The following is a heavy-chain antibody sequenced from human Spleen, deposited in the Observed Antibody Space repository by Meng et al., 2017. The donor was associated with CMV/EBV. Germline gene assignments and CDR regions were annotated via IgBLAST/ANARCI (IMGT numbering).Heavy chain of an antibody. Sequence: SETLSLTCTVSGGSISSTSYYWGWIRQPPGKGLEWIGSIYYSGSTYYNPSLKSRVTISVDTSKNQFSLKLSSVTAADTAVYYCAREKFQADFWSGSQVYYGMDVWGQGTTVTVSS. CDR1: GGSISSTSYY. V-gene: IGHV4-39*07. CDR2: IYYSGST. D-gene: IGHD3-3*01. CDR3: AREKFQADFWSGSQVYYGMDV. J-gene: IGHJ6*02.